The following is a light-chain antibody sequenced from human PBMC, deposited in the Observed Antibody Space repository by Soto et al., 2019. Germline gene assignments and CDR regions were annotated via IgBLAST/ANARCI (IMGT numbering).Light chain of an antibody. CDR1: SSDVGTYNY. Sequence: QSALTQPASVSGSPGQSITISCTGTSSDVGTYNYVSWYQQHLGKAPKLMIYDVSNRPSGVSNRFSGSKSGNTASLTISGLQPEDEADYYCSSYTSINTYVFGTGTKVTVL. CDR3: SSYTSINTYV. V-gene: IGLV2-14*01. J-gene: IGLJ1*01. CDR2: DVS.